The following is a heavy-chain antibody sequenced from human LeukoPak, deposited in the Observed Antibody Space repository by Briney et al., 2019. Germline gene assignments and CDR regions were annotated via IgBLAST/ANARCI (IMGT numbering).Heavy chain of an antibody. Sequence: SETLSLTCTVPGASVSSGGYYWSWIRQHPGKGLEWIGYIYYSGNSYYNPYYNPSLKSRVAISVDTSKNQFSLKLSSVTAADTAVYYCAYCGGDCLSWGQGTLVTVSS. V-gene: IGHV4-31*03. CDR1: GASVSSGGYY. CDR2: IYYSGNS. J-gene: IGHJ5*02. CDR3: AYCGGDCLS. D-gene: IGHD2-21*02.